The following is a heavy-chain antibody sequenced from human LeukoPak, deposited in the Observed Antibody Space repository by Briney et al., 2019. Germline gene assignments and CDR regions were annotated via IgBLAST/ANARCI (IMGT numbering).Heavy chain of an antibody. CDR2: IKQDETEK. CDR3: ARGQYYYDSSGYSDAFDI. V-gene: IGHV3-7*03. CDR1: GFTFSNFW. J-gene: IGHJ3*02. Sequence: GGSLRLSCTASGFTFSNFWMGWVRQAPGKGLEWVANIKQDETEKFYLGSVKGRFTISRDNAKNSLYLQMNSLRAEDTAVYYCARGQYYYDSSGYSDAFDIWGQGTMVTVSS. D-gene: IGHD3-22*01.